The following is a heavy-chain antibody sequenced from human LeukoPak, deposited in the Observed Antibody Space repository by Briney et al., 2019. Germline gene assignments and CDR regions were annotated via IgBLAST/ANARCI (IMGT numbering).Heavy chain of an antibody. J-gene: IGHJ4*02. CDR3: ARGSGYYDSSGYVDY. Sequence: SVKVSCKASGGTFSSYAISWVRQATGKGLEWMGSIITILGIANYAQKFQGRVTITADKSTSTAYMELSSLRSEDTAVYYCARGSGYYDSSGYVDYWGQGTLVTVSS. CDR2: IITILGIA. D-gene: IGHD3-22*01. CDR1: GGTFSSYA. V-gene: IGHV1-69*04.